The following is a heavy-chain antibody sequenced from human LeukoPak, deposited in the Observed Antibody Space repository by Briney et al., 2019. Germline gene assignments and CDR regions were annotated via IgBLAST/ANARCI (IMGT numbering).Heavy chain of an antibody. CDR3: GWTMTYGSGSPYIPFDY. Sequence: GGSLTLSRAPSGLTFRSYEINWVRQAPRMGREWVSYISSGGNSIYHADSVKGRFTISRDNAKNSLYLQMISLRAEDTSDYYCGWTMTYGSGSPYIPFDYWGQGTLVAVSS. D-gene: IGHD3-10*01. V-gene: IGHV3-48*03. J-gene: IGHJ4*02. CDR1: GLTFRSYE. CDR2: ISSGGNSI.